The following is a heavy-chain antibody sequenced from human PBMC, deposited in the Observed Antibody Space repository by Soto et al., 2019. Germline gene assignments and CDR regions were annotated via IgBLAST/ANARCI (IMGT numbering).Heavy chain of an antibody. J-gene: IGHJ4*02. CDR2: TDYSGNT. D-gene: IGHD6-19*01. CDR1: SDSISSYY. Sequence: QVQLQESGPGLVRPSETLSLTCTVSSDSISSYYWIWIRQSPGKGLEWIGYTDYSGNTNYNPSLKRRVTISGDTSKNQFSRRLSSVTAADTAVYYCARAVGDPLYYLDYWGQGTLVTVSS. V-gene: IGHV4-59*08. CDR3: ARAVGDPLYYLDY.